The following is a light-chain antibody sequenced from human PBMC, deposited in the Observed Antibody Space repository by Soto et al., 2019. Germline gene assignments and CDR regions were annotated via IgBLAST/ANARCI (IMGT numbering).Light chain of an antibody. CDR1: RSDIGAYNY. Sequence: QSALTQPASVSGSPGQSVTISCSGTRSDIGAYNYISWYQQHPGKALRLLIYEVNNRPSGVSNRFSGSKSGNTASLTISGLQADDEADYFCGSFTSGTILVFGSGTKVTVL. CDR2: EVN. CDR3: GSFTSGTILV. V-gene: IGLV2-14*03. J-gene: IGLJ1*01.